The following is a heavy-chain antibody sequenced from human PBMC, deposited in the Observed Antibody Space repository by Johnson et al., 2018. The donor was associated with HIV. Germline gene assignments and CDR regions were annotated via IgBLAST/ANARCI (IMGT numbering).Heavy chain of an antibody. D-gene: IGHD6-13*01. Sequence: VQLVESGGGVVQPGRSLRLSCAASGFTFSSYDMHWVRQATGKGLEWVSAIGTAGDTYYPGSVKGRFTISRENAKNSLYLQMNSLRAEDTALYYCTRARYSSSWYNGDAFDIWGQGTMVTVSS. CDR1: GFTFSSYD. V-gene: IGHV3-13*01. CDR2: IGTAGDT. CDR3: TRARYSSSWYNGDAFDI. J-gene: IGHJ3*02.